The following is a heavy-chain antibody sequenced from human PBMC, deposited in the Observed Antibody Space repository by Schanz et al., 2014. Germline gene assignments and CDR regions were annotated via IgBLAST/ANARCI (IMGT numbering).Heavy chain of an antibody. J-gene: IGHJ6*02. CDR1: GFTFSSYA. D-gene: IGHD6-13*01. CDR2: ISSSGSYI. CDR3: AREEGWGIAAAGPKHWYYGMDV. Sequence: VQLVESGGGLVKPGGSLRLSCAASGFTFSSYAMSWVRQAPGKGLAWVSSISSSGSYIHYADAVKGRFTISRANAKNTLYLQMNSLRAEDTAVYYCAREEGWGIAAAGPKHWYYGMDVWGQGTTVTVS. V-gene: IGHV3-21*01.